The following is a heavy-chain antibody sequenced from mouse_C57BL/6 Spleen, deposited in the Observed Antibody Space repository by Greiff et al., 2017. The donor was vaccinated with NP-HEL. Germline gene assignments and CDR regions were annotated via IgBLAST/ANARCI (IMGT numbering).Heavy chain of an antibody. CDR3: ARELWYLDY. D-gene: IGHD1-1*02. J-gene: IGHJ2*01. CDR2: IYPGDGDT. Sequence: QVQLQQSGPELVKPGASVKISCKASGYAFSSSWMNWVKQRPGKGLEWIGRIYPGDGDTNYNGKFKGKATLTADKSSSTAYMQLSSLTSEDSAVYFCARELWYLDYWGQGTTLTVSS. V-gene: IGHV1-82*01. CDR1: GYAFSSSW.